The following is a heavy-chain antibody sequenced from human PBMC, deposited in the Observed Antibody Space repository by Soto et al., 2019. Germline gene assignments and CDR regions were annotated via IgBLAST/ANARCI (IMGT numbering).Heavy chain of an antibody. Sequence: GGSLRLSCSGSGFTLSGHYIDLVLQAPGKGLEWVGRSRDKPQGYSTAYAASVKGRFTTSRDESKNSAYLQMNSLKTEDTAVYYCVRATYFSDSSGYTRCLDYWGQGTLVTVSS. CDR3: VRATYFSDSSGYTRCLDY. D-gene: IGHD3-22*01. V-gene: IGHV3-72*01. CDR2: SRDKPQGYST. CDR1: GFTLSGHY. J-gene: IGHJ4*02.